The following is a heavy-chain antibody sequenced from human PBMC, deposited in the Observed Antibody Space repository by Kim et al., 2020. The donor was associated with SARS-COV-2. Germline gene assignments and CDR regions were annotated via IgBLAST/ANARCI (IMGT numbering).Heavy chain of an antibody. V-gene: IGHV3-21*01. CDR3: ARDRGSSSWYYAFDI. CDR2: ISSSSSYI. CDR1: GFTFSSYS. J-gene: IGHJ3*02. D-gene: IGHD6-13*01. Sequence: GGSLRLSCAASGFTFSSYSMNWVRQAPGKGLEWVSSISSSSSYIYYADSVKGRFTISRDNAKNSLYLQMNSLRAEDTAVYYCARDRGSSSWYYAFDIWGQGTMVTVSS.